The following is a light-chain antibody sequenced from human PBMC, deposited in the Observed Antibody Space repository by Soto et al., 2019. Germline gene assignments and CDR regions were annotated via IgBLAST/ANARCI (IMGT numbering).Light chain of an antibody. V-gene: IGKV3D-15*01. CDR3: RRYNNWPLT. CDR1: QGIGDT. J-gene: IGKJ4*01. Sequence: EIIMTQSPATLSVSPGEGATLSCSGSQGIGDTLAWYQHTPRQTPRLIIDDTSTRATGVPARFSGSRAGTEFTLTINSLQSEDFEVDYWRRYNNWPLTFGGGTKVDIK. CDR2: DTS.